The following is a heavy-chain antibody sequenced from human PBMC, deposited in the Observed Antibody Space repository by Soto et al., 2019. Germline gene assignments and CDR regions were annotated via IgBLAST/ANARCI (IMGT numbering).Heavy chain of an antibody. J-gene: IGHJ4*02. Sequence: EVQLLESGGGLVQPGGSLRLSCEASGFSFGSFAMNWVRQGPGKGLEWVLLITRSGDRTYYADSVKGRFTISRDNSKNTLFLQMNSLRAEDTAIYYCAKDLGPRLFRSLEWILPDWGQGTLVTVSS. V-gene: IGHV3-23*01. D-gene: IGHD3-3*01. CDR2: ITRSGDRT. CDR1: GFSFGSFA. CDR3: AKDLGPRLFRSLEWILPD.